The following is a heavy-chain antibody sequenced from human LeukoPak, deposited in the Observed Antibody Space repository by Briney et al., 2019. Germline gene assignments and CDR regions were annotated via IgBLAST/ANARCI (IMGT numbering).Heavy chain of an antibody. Sequence: GGSLRLSCAASGFTFSSYSMNWVRQAPGKGLEWVSSISSSNTYIYYADSLKGRFTISRDNAKNSLFLQMNSLSAEDTAVYYCARAKYSGSYPDAFDIWGQGTMVTVSS. CDR3: ARAKYSGSYPDAFDI. V-gene: IGHV3-21*01. CDR1: GFTFSSYS. CDR2: ISSSNTYI. J-gene: IGHJ3*02. D-gene: IGHD1-26*01.